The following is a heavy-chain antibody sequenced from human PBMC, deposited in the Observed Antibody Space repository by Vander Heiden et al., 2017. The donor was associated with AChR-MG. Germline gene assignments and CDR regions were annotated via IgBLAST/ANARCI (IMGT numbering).Heavy chain of an antibody. V-gene: IGHV3-30-3*01. CDR1: GFTSRSYA. CDR2: ISYDGSNK. Sequence: QVQLVASGGGVVQPGRSLRLPFAASGFTSRSYARHWVRQAPGKGLEWVAVISYDGSNKYYADSVKGRFTISRDNSKNTLYLQMNSLRAEDTAVYYCARAEWLAPQPNWFDPWGQGTLVTVSS. J-gene: IGHJ5*02. CDR3: ARAEWLAPQPNWFDP. D-gene: IGHD6-19*01.